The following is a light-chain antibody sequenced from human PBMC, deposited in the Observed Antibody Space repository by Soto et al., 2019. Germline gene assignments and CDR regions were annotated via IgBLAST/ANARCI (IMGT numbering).Light chain of an antibody. CDR1: QSVSSSY. V-gene: IGKV3-20*01. Sequence: EIVMTQSPGTLSVSPWERATLSCRASQSVSSSYLGWYQQKPGQAPRLLMYGASSRATGIPERFSGSGSGTDFTLTISRLEPEDFAVYYCQQYGSSPRTFGQGTKVDIK. J-gene: IGKJ1*01. CDR3: QQYGSSPRT. CDR2: GAS.